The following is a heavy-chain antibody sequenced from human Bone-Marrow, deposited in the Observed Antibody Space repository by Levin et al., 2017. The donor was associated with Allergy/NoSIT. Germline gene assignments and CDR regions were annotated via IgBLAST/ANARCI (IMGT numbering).Heavy chain of an antibody. CDR2: ISSDSSYI. J-gene: IGHJ5*02. D-gene: IGHD2-15*01. Sequence: GGSLRLSCAASGFTFSNYNMNWVRQAPGKGLEWVSSISSDSSYIYYADSVKGRFIISRDNAKNSLYLQMNSLRAEDTAVYYCATGGGSSVGSGWFDPWGQGTLVTVSS. V-gene: IGHV3-21*01. CDR1: GFTFSNYN. CDR3: ATGGGSSVGSGWFDP.